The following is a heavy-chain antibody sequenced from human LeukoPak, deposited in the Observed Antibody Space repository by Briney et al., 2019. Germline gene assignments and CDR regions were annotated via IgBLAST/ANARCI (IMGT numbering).Heavy chain of an antibody. V-gene: IGHV3-30*04. D-gene: IGHD2-15*01. J-gene: IGHJ4*02. CDR3: ARALGYCSGGSCHVAY. CDR2: ISYDGSNK. Sequence: PGGSLRLSCAASGFTFSNYAMHWVRQAPGKGLEWVAVISYDGSNKYYADSVKGRFTISRDNSKNTLYLQMNSLRAEDTAVYYCARALGYCSGGSCHVAYWGQGTLVTVSS. CDR1: GFTFSNYA.